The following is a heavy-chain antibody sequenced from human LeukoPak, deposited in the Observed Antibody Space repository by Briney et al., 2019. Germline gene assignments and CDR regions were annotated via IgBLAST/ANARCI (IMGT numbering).Heavy chain of an antibody. J-gene: IGHJ4*02. Sequence: SETLSLSCTVSGYSISSGYYWGWIRQPPGKGLEWIGSIYHSGSTYYNPSLKSRVTISVDTSKNQFSLKLSSVTAADTAVYYCARDRGPAAAIFDYWGQGTLVTVSS. CDR3: ARDRGPAAAIFDY. CDR1: GYSISSGYY. D-gene: IGHD2-2*01. V-gene: IGHV4-38-2*02. CDR2: IYHSGST.